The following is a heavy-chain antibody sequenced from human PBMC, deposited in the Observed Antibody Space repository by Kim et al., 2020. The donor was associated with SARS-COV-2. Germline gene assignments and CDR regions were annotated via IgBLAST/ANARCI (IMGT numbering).Heavy chain of an antibody. CDR3: ARATHLKTGTTLGY. CDR2: ISSSSSYI. V-gene: IGHV3-21*01. Sequence: GGSLRLSCAASGFTFSSYSMNWVRQAPGKGLEWVSSISSSSSYIYYADSVKGRFTISRDNAKNSLYLQMNSLRAEDTAVYYCARATHLKTGTTLGYWGQGTLVTVSS. J-gene: IGHJ4*02. D-gene: IGHD1-7*01. CDR1: GFTFSSYS.